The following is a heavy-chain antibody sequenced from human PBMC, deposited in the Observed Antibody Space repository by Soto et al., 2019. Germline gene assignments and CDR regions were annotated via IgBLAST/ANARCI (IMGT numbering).Heavy chain of an antibody. CDR3: ARDSRAPAIEVAGVPGLDQ. D-gene: IGHD6-19*01. J-gene: IGHJ4*02. V-gene: IGHV3-30-3*01. CDR2: ISYDGINK. CDR1: GFTFSTYA. Sequence: QVQLVESGGGVVQPGRSLRLSCAASGFTFSTYAMHWVRQAPGTGLEWVAVISYDGINKYEADSVKGRFTISRDNSKNTLYLQMTSLRAEDTAVYYCARDSRAPAIEVAGVPGLDQWGQGTLVTVSS.